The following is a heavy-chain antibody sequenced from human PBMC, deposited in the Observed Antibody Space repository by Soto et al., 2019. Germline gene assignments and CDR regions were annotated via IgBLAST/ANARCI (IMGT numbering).Heavy chain of an antibody. CDR1: SGSFSAYY. Sequence: SETLSLTCAVYSGSFSAYYWSWIRQPPGEGLQWIGEINHSGRTNYNPSLKSRVTMSVDKSKNQFSLKLSSVTAADTAVYYCAREWLRSVDSWGPGTLLT. CDR3: AREWLRSVDS. J-gene: IGHJ4*02. CDR2: INHSGRT. V-gene: IGHV4-34*01. D-gene: IGHD5-12*01.